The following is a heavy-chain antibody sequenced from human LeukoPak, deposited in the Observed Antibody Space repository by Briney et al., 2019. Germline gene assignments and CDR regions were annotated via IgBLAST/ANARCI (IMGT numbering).Heavy chain of an antibody. D-gene: IGHD2-2*01. Sequence: SVKVSCKASGGTFSSYAISWVRQAPGQGLEWMGGIIPIFGTANYAQKFQGRVTITADESTSTAYMELSSLRSEDTAVYYCARPRGPDRYCSSTSCYAYYYMDVWGKGTTVTVSS. J-gene: IGHJ6*03. V-gene: IGHV1-69*01. CDR1: GGTFSSYA. CDR3: ARPRGPDRYCSSTSCYAYYYMDV. CDR2: IIPIFGTA.